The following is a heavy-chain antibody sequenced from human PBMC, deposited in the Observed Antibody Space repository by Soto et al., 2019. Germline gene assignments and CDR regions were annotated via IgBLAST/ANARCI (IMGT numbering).Heavy chain of an antibody. Sequence: SETLSLTCTVSGGSVTNSSYYWGWIRQSPGRGLEWIGSVYYRGRSYSKSSVKSRVTISVDTSKNRFSLSLNSVTASDTAVYFCVSQRTTVPTQAYFDYWGPGALVTVSS. J-gene: IGHJ4*02. CDR2: VYYRGRS. CDR1: GGSVTNSSYY. CDR3: VSQRTTVPTQAYFDY. V-gene: IGHV4-39*01. D-gene: IGHD4-17*01.